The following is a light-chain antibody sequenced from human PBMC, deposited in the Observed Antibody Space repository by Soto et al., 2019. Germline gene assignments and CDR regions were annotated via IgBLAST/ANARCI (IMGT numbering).Light chain of an antibody. CDR2: VAS. CDR3: QKYNSAPRT. Sequence: DIQMTQSPSSLSASVGDRVTITCRASQGISNYLAWYQQQPGKVPKLLIYVASTLQSGVPSRFSGSGSGTDFKLTISRLQPEDVATYYCQKYNSAPRTFGQGTKVEIK. J-gene: IGKJ1*01. V-gene: IGKV1-27*01. CDR1: QGISNY.